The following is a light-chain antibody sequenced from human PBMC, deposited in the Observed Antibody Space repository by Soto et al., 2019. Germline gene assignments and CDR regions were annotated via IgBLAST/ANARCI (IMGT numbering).Light chain of an antibody. J-gene: IGKJ1*01. Sequence: EIVFTQSPATLSLSPVERATLSCMASQSVSSYLAWYQQKPGQAPRLLIYGASSRATGIPNRFSGSGSGTDFTLTISRLEPEDFAVYYCQQYGNSPQTFGQGTKVDI. CDR1: QSVSSY. V-gene: IGKV3-20*01. CDR3: QQYGNSPQT. CDR2: GAS.